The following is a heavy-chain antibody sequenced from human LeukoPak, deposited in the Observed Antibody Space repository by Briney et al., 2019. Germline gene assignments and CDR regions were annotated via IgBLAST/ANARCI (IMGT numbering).Heavy chain of an antibody. CDR1: GFTFSSYG. V-gene: IGHV3-30*02. D-gene: IGHD6-13*01. CDR2: IRFDGTNK. Sequence: GGSLRLSCAASGFTFSSYGMHWVRQAPGKGLEWVAFIRFDGTNKYSADSVKGRFTISRDNSKDTLYLQMNSLRAEDTAVYYCAKGTTRAGRWIEDFDYWGQGALVTVSS. J-gene: IGHJ4*02. CDR3: AKGTTRAGRWIEDFDY.